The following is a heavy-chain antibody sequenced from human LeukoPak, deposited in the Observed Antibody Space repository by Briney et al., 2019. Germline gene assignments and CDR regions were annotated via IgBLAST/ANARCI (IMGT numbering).Heavy chain of an antibody. D-gene: IGHD3-9*01. V-gene: IGHV4-59*08. J-gene: IGHJ4*02. CDR3: ARHVSYYDILTGYSEYYFDY. Sequence: RPSETLSLTCTVSGGSISSYYWSWIRQPPGKGLEWIGYIYYSGSTNYNPSLKSRVTISVDTSKNQFSLKLSSVTAADTAVYYCARHVSYYDILTGYSEYYFDYWGQGTLVTVSS. CDR2: IYYSGST. CDR1: GGSISSYY.